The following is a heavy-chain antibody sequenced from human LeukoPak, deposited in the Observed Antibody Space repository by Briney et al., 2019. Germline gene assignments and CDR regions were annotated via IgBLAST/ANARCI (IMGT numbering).Heavy chain of an antibody. D-gene: IGHD6-19*01. CDR1: GGSISSYY. CDR2: IYTSGST. Sequence: SETLSLTCTVSGGSISSYYWSWIRQPAGKGLEWIGRIYTSGSTNYNPSPKSRVTMSVDTSKNQFSLKLSSVTAADTAVYYCARDQGEQWLVHFDYWGQGTLVTVSS. CDR3: ARDQGEQWLVHFDY. J-gene: IGHJ4*02. V-gene: IGHV4-4*07.